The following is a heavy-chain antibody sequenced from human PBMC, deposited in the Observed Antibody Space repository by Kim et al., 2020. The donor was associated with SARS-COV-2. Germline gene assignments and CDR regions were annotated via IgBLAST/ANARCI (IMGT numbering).Heavy chain of an antibody. CDR2: IWYDGSNK. J-gene: IGHJ3*02. D-gene: IGHD3-22*01. Sequence: GGSLRLSCAASGFTFSSYGMHWVRQAPGKGLEWVAVIWYDGSNKYYADSVKGRFTISRDNSKNTLYLQMNSLRAEDTAVYYCASVGYYDSSGYLQEDDAFDIWGQGTMVTVSS. CDR1: GFTFSSYG. V-gene: IGHV3-33*01. CDR3: ASVGYYDSSGYLQEDDAFDI.